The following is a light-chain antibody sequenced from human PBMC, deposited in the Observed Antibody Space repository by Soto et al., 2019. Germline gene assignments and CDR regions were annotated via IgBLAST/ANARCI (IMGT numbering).Light chain of an antibody. V-gene: IGKV1-33*01. J-gene: IGKJ5*01. CDR2: DAS. Sequence: DIQMTQSPSSLSASVGDRVTITCQASQDISNYLNWYQQKPGKAPKLLIYDASNLETGVPSRFSGSGSGTDFTFTISSLQPEDIATYYCQQYLNVPLTFGQGTRLEI. CDR1: QDISNY. CDR3: QQYLNVPLT.